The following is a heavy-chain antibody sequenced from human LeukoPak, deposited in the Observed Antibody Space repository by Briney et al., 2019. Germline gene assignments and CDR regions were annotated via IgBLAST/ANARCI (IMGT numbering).Heavy chain of an antibody. V-gene: IGHV3-23*01. Sequence: GGSLRLSCAASGFTFSSYAMSWVRQAPGKGLEWVPAISGSGGSTYYADSVKGRFTISRDNSKNTLYLQMNSLRAEDAAVYYCAKPSGTTPLPEYFQHWGQGTLVTVSS. J-gene: IGHJ1*01. CDR3: AKPSGTTPLPEYFQH. CDR1: GFTFSSYA. D-gene: IGHD1-14*01. CDR2: ISGSGGST.